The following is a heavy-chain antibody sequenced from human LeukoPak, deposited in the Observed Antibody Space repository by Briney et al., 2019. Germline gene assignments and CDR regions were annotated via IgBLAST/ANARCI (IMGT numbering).Heavy chain of an antibody. CDR3: ARLPRIDIVVVPYFDY. V-gene: IGHV4-39*01. D-gene: IGHD2-21*01. Sequence: WIRQPPGKGLEWIGSIYYSGSTYYNPSLKSRVTISVDTSKNQFSLKLSSVTAADTAVYYCARLPRIDIVVVPYFDYWGQGALVTVSS. CDR2: IYYSGST. J-gene: IGHJ4*02.